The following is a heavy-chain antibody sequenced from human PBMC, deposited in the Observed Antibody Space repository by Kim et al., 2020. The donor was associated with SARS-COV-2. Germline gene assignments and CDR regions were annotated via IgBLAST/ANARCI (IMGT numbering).Heavy chain of an antibody. Sequence: GGSLRRSCAASGFTFSSYAMSWVRQAPGKGLEWVSAISGSGGSTYYADSGKGRFTISRDNSKNTLYLQMNSLRAEDTAVYYCAKKEALSSGYYYVGVDVSDYWGQGTLVTVSS. D-gene: IGHD3-22*01. CDR1: GFTFSSYA. J-gene: IGHJ4*02. V-gene: IGHV3-23*01. CDR2: ISGSGGST. CDR3: AKKEALSSGYYYVGVDVSDY.